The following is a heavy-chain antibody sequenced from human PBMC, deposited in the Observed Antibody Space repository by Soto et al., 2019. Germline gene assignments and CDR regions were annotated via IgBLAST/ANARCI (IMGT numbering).Heavy chain of an antibody. CDR3: ATDLATVIRRGDH. D-gene: IGHD4-17*01. V-gene: IGHV1-24*01. CDR2: FDPEDGET. Sequence: QVQLVQSGAEVKKPGASVKVSCKVSGYTLTELSMHWVRQAPGKGLEWMGGFDPEDGETIYAQKFQGRVTMTEGTSAVTAYMELGSLGPEDTAVYFCATDLATVIRRGDHWGQGTMVTVSS. J-gene: IGHJ4*02. CDR1: GYTLTELS.